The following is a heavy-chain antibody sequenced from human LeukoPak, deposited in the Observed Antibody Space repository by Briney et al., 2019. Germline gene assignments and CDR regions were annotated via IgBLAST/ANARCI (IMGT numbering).Heavy chain of an antibody. V-gene: IGHV3-21*01. Sequence: KRWGSLRLSCAASGFTFSSYSMNWVRQAPGKGLEWVSSISSSSSYIYYADSVKGRFTISRDNAKNSLYLQMNSLRAEDTAVYYCATTGYSYGYPNYFDYWGQGTLVTVSS. D-gene: IGHD5-18*01. CDR3: ATTGYSYGYPNYFDY. CDR1: GFTFSSYS. J-gene: IGHJ4*02. CDR2: ISSSSSYI.